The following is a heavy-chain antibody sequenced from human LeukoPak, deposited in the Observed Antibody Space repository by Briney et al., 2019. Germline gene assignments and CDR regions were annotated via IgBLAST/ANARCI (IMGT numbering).Heavy chain of an antibody. CDR3: ATPTGDSSGYYFDY. J-gene: IGHJ4*02. Sequence: RPSETLSLTCAVYGGSFSGYYWSWIRQPPGKGLEWIGEINHSGSTNYNPSLKSRVTISVDTSKNQFSLKLSSVTAADTAVYYCATPTGDSSGYYFDYWGQGTLVTVSS. V-gene: IGHV4-34*01. D-gene: IGHD3-22*01. CDR1: GGSFSGYY. CDR2: INHSGST.